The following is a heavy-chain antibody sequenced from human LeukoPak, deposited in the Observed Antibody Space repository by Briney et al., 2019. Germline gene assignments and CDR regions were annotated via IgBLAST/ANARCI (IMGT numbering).Heavy chain of an antibody. J-gene: IGHJ4*02. CDR1: GGSFSGYY. CDR2: INHSGST. Sequence: SETLSLTCAVYGGSFSGYYWSWIRQPPGKGLEWIGEINHSGSTNYNPSLKSRVTISVDTSKNQFSLKLSSVTAADTAVYYCARGRKRVPTYYFDYWGQGTLVTVPS. D-gene: IGHD2/OR15-2a*01. V-gene: IGHV4-34*01. CDR3: ARGRKRVPTYYFDY.